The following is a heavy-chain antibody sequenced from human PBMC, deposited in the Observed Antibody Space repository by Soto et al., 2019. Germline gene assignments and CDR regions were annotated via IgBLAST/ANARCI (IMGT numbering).Heavy chain of an antibody. CDR1: GGTLSSYA. Sequence: QVQLVQSGAEVKKPGSSVKVSCKASGGTLSSYAISWVRQAPGQGLEWMGGIIPIFGAANYAQKFRGRVTIAADEATRTADMELNSLRHEDTAVYYWARDGPESEYSTNWQDAFDIWGQGTMVTVSS. CDR2: IIPIFGAA. J-gene: IGHJ3*02. CDR3: ARDGPESEYSTNWQDAFDI. V-gene: IGHV1-69*12. D-gene: IGHD6-13*01.